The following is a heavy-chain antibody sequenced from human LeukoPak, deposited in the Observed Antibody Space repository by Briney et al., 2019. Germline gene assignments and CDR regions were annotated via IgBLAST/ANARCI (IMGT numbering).Heavy chain of an antibody. D-gene: IGHD5-18*01. CDR1: GFTFSSYW. J-gene: IGHJ4*02. CDR3: ARVGYSYGYSRRYFDY. Sequence: PGGSLRLSCAASGFTFSSYWMSWVRQAPGKGLEWVANIKQDGSEKYYVDSVKGRFTISRDNAENSLYLQMNSLRAEDTAVYYCARVGYSYGYSRRYFDYWGQGTLVTVSS. CDR2: IKQDGSEK. V-gene: IGHV3-7*01.